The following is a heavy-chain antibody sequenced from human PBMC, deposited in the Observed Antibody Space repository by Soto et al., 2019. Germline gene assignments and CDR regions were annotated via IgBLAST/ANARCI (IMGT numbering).Heavy chain of an antibody. V-gene: IGHV5-51*01. D-gene: IGHD6-13*01. CDR2: IHPGDSDS. Sequence: GESLTISCTASGCRFARYWIAWVRQMPGKGLEWMGIIHPGDSDSRYNPSFQGQVTISADNSINTAYLQWSSLQASDIAMYYCAMGEAATGFFESWGQGTLVTVSS. J-gene: IGHJ4*02. CDR1: GCRFARYW. CDR3: AMGEAATGFFES.